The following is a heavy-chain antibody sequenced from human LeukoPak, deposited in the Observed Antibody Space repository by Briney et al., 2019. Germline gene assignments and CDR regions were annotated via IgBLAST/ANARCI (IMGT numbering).Heavy chain of an antibody. CDR1: GFTFSNYA. CDR2: ISYDGSNK. CDR3: ARGPDYDILADYFDY. V-gene: IGHV3-30*04. D-gene: IGHD3-9*01. J-gene: IGHJ4*02. Sequence: GGSLRLSCAASGFTFSNYALHWVRQAPGKGLEWVAVISYDGSNKFYADSARGRFTISRDNSKNTLFLQMNSLRPEDTAVYYCARGPDYDILADYFDYWGQGTLVTVSS.